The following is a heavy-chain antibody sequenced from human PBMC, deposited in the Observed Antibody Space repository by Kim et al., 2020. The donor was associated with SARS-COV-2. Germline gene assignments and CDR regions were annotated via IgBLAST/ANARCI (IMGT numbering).Heavy chain of an antibody. V-gene: IGHV3-64*01. D-gene: IGHD2-15*01. J-gene: IGHJ4*02. CDR3: ARDFCSGGSCYSFDY. Sequence: NSVKGRFTISRDNSKNTLYLQMGSLRAEDMAVYYCARDFCSGGSCYSFDYWGQGTLVTVSS.